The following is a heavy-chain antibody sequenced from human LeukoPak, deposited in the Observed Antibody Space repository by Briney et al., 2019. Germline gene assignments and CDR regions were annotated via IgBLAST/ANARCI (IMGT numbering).Heavy chain of an antibody. CDR2: IYYSGST. J-gene: IGHJ4*02. D-gene: IGHD4-17*01. CDR3: ARGGNYGDPGNY. Sequence: PSETLSLTCTVSGGSISSGGYYWSWIRQHPGKGLEWIGYIYYSGSTYYNPSLKSRVTISVDTSKNQFSLKLSSVTAADTAVYYCARGGNYGDPGNYWGQGTLVTVSS. V-gene: IGHV4-31*03. CDR1: GGSISSGGYY.